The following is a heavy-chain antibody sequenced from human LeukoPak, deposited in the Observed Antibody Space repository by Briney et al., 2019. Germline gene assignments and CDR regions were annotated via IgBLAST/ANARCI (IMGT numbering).Heavy chain of an antibody. J-gene: IGHJ4*02. D-gene: IGHD1-26*01. CDR3: ARDGYSGSYDFFDY. V-gene: IGHV4-59*01. Sequence: AETLSLTCTVSGGSISSYYWSWIRQPPGKGLEWIGYIYYSGSTNYNPSLKSRVTISVDASKNQFSLKLNSVTAADTAVYYCARDGYSGSYDFFDYWGQGTLVTVSS. CDR1: GGSISSYY. CDR2: IYYSGST.